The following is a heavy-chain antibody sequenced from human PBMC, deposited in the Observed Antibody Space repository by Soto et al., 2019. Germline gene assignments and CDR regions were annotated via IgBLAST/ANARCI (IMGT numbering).Heavy chain of an antibody. CDR3: AKDKEWLGSDLGGMDV. CDR1: GFTFSSYG. CDR2: ISYDGSNK. D-gene: IGHD6-19*01. J-gene: IGHJ6*02. V-gene: IGHV3-30*18. Sequence: QVQLVESGGGVVQPGRSLRLSCAASGFTFSSYGMHWVRQAPGKGLEWVAVISYDGSNKYYADSVKGRFTISRDNSKNTLYLQMNSLRAEDTAVYYCAKDKEWLGSDLGGMDVWGQGTTVTVSS.